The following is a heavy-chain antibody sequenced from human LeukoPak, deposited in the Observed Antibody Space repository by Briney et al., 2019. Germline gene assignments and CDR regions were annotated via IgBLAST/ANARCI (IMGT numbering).Heavy chain of an antibody. D-gene: IGHD6-13*01. CDR2: INPSGGNA. CDR1: GYTFTRYY. CDR3: ARERDSSSSSGY. V-gene: IGHV1-46*01. J-gene: IGHJ4*02. Sequence: ASVKVSCXASGYTFTRYYMQWVRQAPGQGLEWMGIINPSGGNANYAQEFQGRVTLTRDTSTSTVYMELSSLRSEDTAIYYCARERDSSSSSGYWGQRTLVTVSS.